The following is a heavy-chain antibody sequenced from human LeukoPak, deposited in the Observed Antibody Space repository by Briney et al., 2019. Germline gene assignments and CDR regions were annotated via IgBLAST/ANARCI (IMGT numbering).Heavy chain of an antibody. CDR3: ASVAVAGTGY. V-gene: IGHV1-2*02. J-gene: IGHJ4*02. CDR1: GYTFTGYY. CDR2: INPNSGGT. Sequence: GASVKVSCKASGYTFTGYYIHWVQQAPGQGLEWMGWINPNSGGTNYAQKFQGRVTMTRDTSISTAYMELSSLRSEDTAVYYCASVAVAGTGYWGQGTLVTVSS. D-gene: IGHD6-19*01.